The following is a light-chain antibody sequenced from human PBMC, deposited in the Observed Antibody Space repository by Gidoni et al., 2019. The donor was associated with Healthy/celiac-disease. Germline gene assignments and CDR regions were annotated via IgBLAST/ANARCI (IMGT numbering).Light chain of an antibody. CDR3: QQYNSAPYT. CDR2: AVS. J-gene: IGKJ2*01. CDR1: QGISSY. V-gene: IGKV1-27*01. Sequence: PSAACRSAYESTRVTMSTRASQGISSYLAWYQHKPGKAPKLLLYAVSTLQCGVPSRFSGSGSGTDFTLTISSLQPEDVATYYCQQYNSAPYTFXQXTKLEIK.